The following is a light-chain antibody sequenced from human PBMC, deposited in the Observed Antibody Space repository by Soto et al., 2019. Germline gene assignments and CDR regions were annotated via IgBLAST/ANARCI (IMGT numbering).Light chain of an antibody. J-gene: IGKJ4*01. Sequence: DIQMTQSPSSLFASVGDSVTITCRASQTITTYLNWYRQKPGKAPKLLIYAASSLQSGVPSRFSGCGSETEFTLTISSLQPEDFATYFCQQIYSAPLTFGGGTKVEIK. CDR3: QQIYSAPLT. V-gene: IGKV1-39*01. CDR2: AAS. CDR1: QTITTY.